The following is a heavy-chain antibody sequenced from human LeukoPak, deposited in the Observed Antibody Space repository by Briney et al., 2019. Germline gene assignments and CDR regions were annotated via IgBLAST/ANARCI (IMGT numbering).Heavy chain of an antibody. CDR1: GFTFTSSA. V-gene: IGHV1-58*01. J-gene: IGHJ1*01. CDR2: IVVGSGNT. D-gene: IGHD5-12*01. CDR3: AASRGYSGFGYFQH. Sequence: SVKVSCKASGFTFTSSAVQWVRQARGQRLEWIGWIVVGSGNTNYAQKFQERVTINRDMSTSTAYMELSSLRSEDTAVYYCAASRGYSGFGYFQHWGQGTLVTVSS.